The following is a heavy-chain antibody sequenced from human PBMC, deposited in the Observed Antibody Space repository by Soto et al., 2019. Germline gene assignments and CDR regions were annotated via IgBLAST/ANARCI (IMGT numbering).Heavy chain of an antibody. CDR3: AKILLPVSDSGRSDADY. V-gene: IGHV3-30*18. Sequence: PGGSLRLSCAASGFTFSSYGMHWVRQAPGKGLEWVAVISYDGSNKYYADSVKGRFTISRDNSRNTLYLQMNSLRAEDTAVYYCAKILLPVSDSGRSDADYWGQGTLVTVSS. D-gene: IGHD1-26*01. J-gene: IGHJ4*02. CDR1: GFTFSSYG. CDR2: ISYDGSNK.